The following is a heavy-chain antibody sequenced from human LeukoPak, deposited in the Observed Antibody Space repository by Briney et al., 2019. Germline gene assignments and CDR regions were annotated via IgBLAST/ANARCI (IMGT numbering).Heavy chain of an antibody. D-gene: IGHD2-15*01. V-gene: IGHV4-59*01. CDR3: ATTSCSGGSCPPLGAFDI. J-gene: IGHJ3*02. CDR2: IYYSGST. Sequence: SETLSRTCTVSGGSISSYYWSWIRQPPGKGLEWIGYIYYSGSTNYNPSLKSRVTISVDTSKNQFSLKLSSVTAADTAVYYCATTSCSGGSCPPLGAFDIWGQGTMVTVSS. CDR1: GGSISSYY.